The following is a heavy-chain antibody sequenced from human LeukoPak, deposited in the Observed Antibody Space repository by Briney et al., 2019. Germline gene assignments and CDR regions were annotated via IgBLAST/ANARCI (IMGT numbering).Heavy chain of an antibody. V-gene: IGHV4-38-2*01. Sequence: SETLSLTCSVSGYSISNAYYWGWLRQPPGKGLEWFGSINHSGSTYYNPSLKSRVTISVDTSKNQFSLNVNSVTAADTAVYYCARPYYYDSRIDPWGQGILVTVSS. D-gene: IGHD3-22*01. CDR3: ARPYYYDSRIDP. J-gene: IGHJ5*02. CDR1: GYSISNAYY. CDR2: INHSGST.